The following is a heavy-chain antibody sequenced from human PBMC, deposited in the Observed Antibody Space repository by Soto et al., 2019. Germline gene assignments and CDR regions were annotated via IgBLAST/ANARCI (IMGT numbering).Heavy chain of an antibody. CDR2: ISNDASNQ. D-gene: IGHD3-16*01. CDR1: GFTFSSHG. Sequence: QVQLVESGGGVVQPGRSLRLSCAASGFTFSSHGMHWVRQAPGKGLEWVAVISNDASNQYYADSVEGRFTISRDNXKNTLYLQMNSLRAEDTAVYSCATDQMGGGNYLDFWGQGTLVTVSS. V-gene: IGHV3-30*03. J-gene: IGHJ4*02. CDR3: ATDQMGGGNYLDF.